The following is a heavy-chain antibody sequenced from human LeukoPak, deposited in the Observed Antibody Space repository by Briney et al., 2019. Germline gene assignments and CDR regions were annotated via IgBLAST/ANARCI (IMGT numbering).Heavy chain of an antibody. D-gene: IGHD6-13*01. Sequence: SETPSLTCAVYGGSFSGYYWSWIRQAPGKGLEWIGEINHSGSTNYNPSLKSRVTISVDTSKNQFSLKLSSVTAADTAVYYCARSRAALYSSSWYPCFDYWGQGTLVTVSS. CDR3: ARSRAALYSSSWYPCFDY. J-gene: IGHJ4*02. V-gene: IGHV4-34*01. CDR2: INHSGST. CDR1: GGSFSGYY.